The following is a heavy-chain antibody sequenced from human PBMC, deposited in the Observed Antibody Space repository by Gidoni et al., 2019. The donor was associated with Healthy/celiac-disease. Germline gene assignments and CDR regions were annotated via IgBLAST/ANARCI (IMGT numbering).Heavy chain of an antibody. V-gene: IGHV3-23*01. CDR1: GFTFSSYA. D-gene: IGHD3-22*01. CDR3: AKVDYYDSSGYYRPPPDWYFDL. J-gene: IGHJ2*01. CDR2: ISGSGGST. Sequence: EVQLLESGGGLVQPGGSLRLSCAASGFTFSSYAMIWFRQAPGKGLEWVSAISGSGGSTYYAESVKGRFTISRDNSKNTLYLQMNSLRAEDTAVYYCAKVDYYDSSGYYRPPPDWYFDLWGRGTLVTVSS.